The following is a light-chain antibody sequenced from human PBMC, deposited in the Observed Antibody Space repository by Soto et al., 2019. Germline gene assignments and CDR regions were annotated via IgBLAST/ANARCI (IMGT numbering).Light chain of an antibody. CDR2: DAS. CDR3: QQRSSWRT. Sequence: EIVLTQSPATLSLSPGERATLSCRASQSVSSYLAWYQQKPGQAPRLLIYDASNRATGIPARFSGSGSGTDFTLTISSLEPEDHAIYYCQQRSSWRTFVQATKVDI. J-gene: IGKJ1*01. V-gene: IGKV3-11*01. CDR1: QSVSSY.